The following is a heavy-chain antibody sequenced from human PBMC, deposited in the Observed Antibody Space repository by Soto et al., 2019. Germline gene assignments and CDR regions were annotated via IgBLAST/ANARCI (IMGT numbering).Heavy chain of an antibody. CDR3: ARSSNGSGSYYIRHYYGMDV. J-gene: IGHJ6*02. D-gene: IGHD3-10*01. CDR2: IIPIFGTA. Sequence: QVQLVQSGAEVKKPGSSVKVSCKASGGTFSSYAISWVRQAPGQGLEWMGGIIPIFGTANYAQKFQGRVTITADKSTSTAYMELSSRRSEDTAVYYCARSSNGSGSYYIRHYYGMDVWGQGTTVTVSS. CDR1: GGTFSSYA. V-gene: IGHV1-69*06.